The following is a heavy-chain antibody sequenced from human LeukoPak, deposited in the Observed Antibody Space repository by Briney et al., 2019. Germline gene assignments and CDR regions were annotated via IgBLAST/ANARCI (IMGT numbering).Heavy chain of an antibody. CDR3: ARDPPIEYSSSWWFDP. D-gene: IGHD6-6*01. CDR2: IYTSGST. V-gene: IGHV4-4*07. J-gene: IGHJ5*02. Sequence: PSETLSLTCTVSGGSISSYYWSWIRQPAGKGLEWIGRIYTSGSTNYNPSLKSRVTVSVDTSKNQFSLKLSSVTAADTAVYYCARDPPIEYSSSWWFDPWGQGTLVTVSS. CDR1: GGSISSYY.